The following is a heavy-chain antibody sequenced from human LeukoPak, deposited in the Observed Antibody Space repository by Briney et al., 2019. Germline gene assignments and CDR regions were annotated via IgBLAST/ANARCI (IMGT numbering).Heavy chain of an antibody. CDR3: ARGPASLLWFGELLRGPLFDY. CDR1: GYTFTGYH. D-gene: IGHD3-10*01. J-gene: IGHJ4*02. Sequence: ASVKVSCKASGYTFTGYHMHWVRQAPGQGLEWMGWINPNSGGTNYAQKFQGRVTMTRGTSISTAYMELSRLRSDDTAVYYCARGPASLLWFGELLRGPLFDYWGQGTLVTVSS. V-gene: IGHV1-2*02. CDR2: INPNSGGT.